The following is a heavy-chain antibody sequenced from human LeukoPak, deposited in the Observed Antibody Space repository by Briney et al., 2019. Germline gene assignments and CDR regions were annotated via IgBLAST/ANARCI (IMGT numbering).Heavy chain of an antibody. CDR1: GFTFSSYG. D-gene: IGHD3-10*01. V-gene: IGHV3-33*01. CDR3: AREIMVRGVIISPNAYGKDV. J-gene: IGHJ6*02. Sequence: GALRLSCAASGFTFSSYGMHWVRQAPGKGLEWVAVIWYDGSNKYYADSVKGRFTISRDNSKNTLYLQMNSLRAEDTAVYYCAREIMVRGVIISPNAYGKDVWGQGTTVTVSS. CDR2: IWYDGSNK.